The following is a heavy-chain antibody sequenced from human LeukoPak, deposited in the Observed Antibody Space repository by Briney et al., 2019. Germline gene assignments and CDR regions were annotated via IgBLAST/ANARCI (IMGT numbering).Heavy chain of an antibody. J-gene: IGHJ3*02. CDR3: VRDSYYDNSGEGAFDI. D-gene: IGHD3-22*01. CDR2: IYYSGST. CDR1: GGSISSYY. V-gene: IGHV4-59*01. Sequence: SETLSLTCTVSGGSISSYYWSWIRQPPGKGLEWIGYIYYSGSTNYNPSLKSRVTISVDTSKNQFSLKLSSVTAADTAVYYCVRDSYYDNSGEGAFDIWGQGTMVTVSA.